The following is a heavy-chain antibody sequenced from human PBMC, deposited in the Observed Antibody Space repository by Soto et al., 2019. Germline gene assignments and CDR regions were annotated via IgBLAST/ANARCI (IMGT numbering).Heavy chain of an antibody. CDR1: GGSLNSYY. CDR2: IYYSGST. J-gene: IGHJ4*02. D-gene: IGHD2-2*01. Sequence: SAALAHTCTDCGGSLNSYYWGLIRPHPGKGLEWIGYIYYSGSTNYNPSLKSRVTISVDTSKNQFSLKLSSVTAADTAVYYCARGPGYCSSTSCPKASDYWGQGTLVTVS. V-gene: IGHV4-59*01. CDR3: ARGPGYCSSTSCPKASDY.